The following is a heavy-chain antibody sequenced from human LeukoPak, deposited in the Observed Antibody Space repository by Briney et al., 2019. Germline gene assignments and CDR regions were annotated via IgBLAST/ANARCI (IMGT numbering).Heavy chain of an antibody. Sequence: AETLSLTCTVSGGSISSYYWSWIRQPPGKGLEWIGYIHYSGSTNYNPSLKSRVTISVDTSKNQFSLKLSSVTAADTAVYYCARLLRDGPLWFGEWIDYYYYYMDVWGKGTTVTVSS. CDR2: IHYSGST. CDR3: ARLLRDGPLWFGEWIDYYYYYMDV. V-gene: IGHV4-59*01. CDR1: GGSISSYY. J-gene: IGHJ6*03. D-gene: IGHD3-10*01.